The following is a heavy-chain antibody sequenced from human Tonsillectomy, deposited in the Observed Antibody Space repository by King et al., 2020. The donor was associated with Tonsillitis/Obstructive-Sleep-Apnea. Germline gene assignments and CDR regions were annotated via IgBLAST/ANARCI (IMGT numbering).Heavy chain of an antibody. Sequence: VQLQQWGAGLLKPSETLSLTCAVYGGSFSGYYWSWIRQPPGKGLEWIGEINHSGSTNYNPSLKSQVTISVDTSKNQFSLKLSSGTAADTAVYYCARIHARGFRATGFDYWGQGTLVTVSS. V-gene: IGHV4-34*01. CDR1: GGSFSGYY. D-gene: IGHD3-10*01. CDR3: ARIHARGFRATGFDY. J-gene: IGHJ4*02. CDR2: INHSGST.